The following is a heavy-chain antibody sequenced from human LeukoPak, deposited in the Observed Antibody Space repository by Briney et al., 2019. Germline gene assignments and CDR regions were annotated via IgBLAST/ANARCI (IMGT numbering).Heavy chain of an antibody. J-gene: IGHJ6*03. D-gene: IGHD3-10*01. CDR2: IRYDGSIK. V-gene: IGHV3-30*02. Sequence: GGSLRLSCAVSGFTFSSYGMHWVRQAPDKGLCWVAFIRYDGSIKYYADSVKGRFTISRDNSKNTLYLQMNSLRAEDTAVYYCAKDGLGGFGDYMDVWGKGTTVTISS. CDR3: AKDGLGGFGDYMDV. CDR1: GFTFSSYG.